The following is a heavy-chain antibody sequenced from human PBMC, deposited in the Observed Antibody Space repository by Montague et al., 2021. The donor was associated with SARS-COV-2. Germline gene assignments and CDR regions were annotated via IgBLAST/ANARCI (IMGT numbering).Heavy chain of an antibody. CDR3: ARYSPLGFESPDTFDI. D-gene: IGHD3-9*01. CDR1: GSSVRSDYY. Sequence: SETLSLTYTVSGSSVRSDYYWAWIRQSPGKGLEWIGSSSHKGITDYNPSLRSRVTLSVDTSKNQIPLKLTSVAAADTAVYYCARYSPLGFESPDTFDIWGRGTMVTVSS. J-gene: IGHJ3*02. CDR2: SSHKGIT. V-gene: IGHV4-38-2*02.